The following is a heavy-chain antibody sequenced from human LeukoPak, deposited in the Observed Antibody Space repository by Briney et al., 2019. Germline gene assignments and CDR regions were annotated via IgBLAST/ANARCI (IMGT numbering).Heavy chain of an antibody. CDR1: GFTFGDYA. CDR2: IRNKPYGGTT. Sequence: PGRSLRLSCTASGFTFGDYAMSWVRQAPGKGLEWVGFIRNKPYGGTTEYAASVKGRFTISRDDSKGIAYLQMNSLKTEDTAVYYCTRSTGYPLFFDYWGQGTLVTVSS. D-gene: IGHD3-9*01. CDR3: TRSTGYPLFFDY. J-gene: IGHJ4*02. V-gene: IGHV3-49*04.